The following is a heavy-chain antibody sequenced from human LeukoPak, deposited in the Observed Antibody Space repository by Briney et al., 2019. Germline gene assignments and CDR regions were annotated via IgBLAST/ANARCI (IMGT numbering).Heavy chain of an antibody. Sequence: PGGSLRLSCSASGFIFENFGMHWVRQAPGKGLEWVSGINWNSGNIIYADSAKGRLTISRDNAKKSIYLQMNSLRIEDTALYYCVKGDWLDNWGQGTLVTVSS. V-gene: IGHV3-9*01. CDR1: GFIFENFG. CDR3: VKGDWLDN. J-gene: IGHJ5*02. CDR2: INWNSGNI. D-gene: IGHD1-26*01.